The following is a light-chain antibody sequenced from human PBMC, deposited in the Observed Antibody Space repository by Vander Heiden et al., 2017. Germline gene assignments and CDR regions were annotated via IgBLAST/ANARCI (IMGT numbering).Light chain of an antibody. V-gene: IGKV4-1*01. CDR3: QQYDSTPRT. Sequence: DIVMTQSPDSLAVSLGERATINCKSSQSVLYSSNNKNYLAWYQQKPGQPPKLLIYWASTRESGVPDRFSGSGSGTDFTLTISSLQAEDVAFYYCQQYDSTPRTFGQGTKVEIK. J-gene: IGKJ1*01. CDR2: WAS. CDR1: QSVLYSSNNKNY.